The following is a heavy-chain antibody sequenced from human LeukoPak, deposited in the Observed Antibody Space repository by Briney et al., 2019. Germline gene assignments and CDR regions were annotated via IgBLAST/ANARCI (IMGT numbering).Heavy chain of an antibody. CDR3: ARDRIPTGVDYYYYMDV. CDR2: TYYRSKWYN. V-gene: IGHV6-1*01. D-gene: IGHD7-27*01. J-gene: IGHJ6*03. Sequence: SQTLSLTCAISGGSVSSNSAAWNWIRQSPSRGLEWLGRTYYRSKWYNDYAVSVKSRITINPDTSKNQFSLQLNSVTPEDTAVYYCARDRIPTGVDYYYYMDVWGKGTTVTVSS. CDR1: GGSVSSNSAA.